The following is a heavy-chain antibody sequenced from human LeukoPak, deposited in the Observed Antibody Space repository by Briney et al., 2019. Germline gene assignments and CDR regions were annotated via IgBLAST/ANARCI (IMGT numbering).Heavy chain of an antibody. J-gene: IGHJ4*02. CDR3: TREKQYYYDTDGRYADGSGDY. Sequence: SGTLSLTCAVSGGSISSSNWWSWVRQPPGKGLEWIGEIYHSGSTNYNPSLKSRVSLSVDTSKNQFSLNLTSVTATDTAVYYCTREKQYYYDTDGRYADGSGDYWGQGTLVAVSS. D-gene: IGHD3-22*01. V-gene: IGHV4-4*02. CDR2: IYHSGST. CDR1: GGSISSSNW.